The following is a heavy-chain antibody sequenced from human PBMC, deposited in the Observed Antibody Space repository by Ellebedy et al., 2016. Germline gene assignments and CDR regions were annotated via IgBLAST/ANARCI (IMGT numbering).Heavy chain of an antibody. V-gene: IGHV4-34*01. CDR1: GGSFSGYY. CDR3: ARGVPSYTSCYVDY. D-gene: IGHD2-2*01. Sequence: SETLSLTCAVYGGSFSGYYWSWIRQPPGKGLEWIGEINHSGNTNYTPSLKSRLTISIDTSKNQFSLQLSSVTAADTAVYYCARGVPSYTSCYVDYWGQGTLVTASS. J-gene: IGHJ4*02. CDR2: INHSGNT.